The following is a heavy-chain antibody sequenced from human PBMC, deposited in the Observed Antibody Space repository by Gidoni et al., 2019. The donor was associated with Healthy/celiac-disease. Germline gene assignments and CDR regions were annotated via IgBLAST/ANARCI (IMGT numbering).Heavy chain of an antibody. D-gene: IGHD3-10*01. Sequence: GIIPIFGTANYAQKFQGRVTITADKSTSTAYMELSSLRSEDTAVYYCARALWPVVEQSAVGAFDIWGQGTMVTVSS. CDR3: ARALWPVVEQSAVGAFDI. CDR2: IIPIFGTA. J-gene: IGHJ3*02. V-gene: IGHV1-69*06.